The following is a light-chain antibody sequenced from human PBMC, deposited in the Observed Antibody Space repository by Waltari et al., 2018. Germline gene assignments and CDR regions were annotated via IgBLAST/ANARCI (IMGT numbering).Light chain of an antibody. J-gene: IGLJ2*01. CDR3: CSYARAGTLL. CDR2: EVN. V-gene: IGLV2-23*02. Sequence: QSALTQPASVSGSPGQSITISCSGTYNDVETYNLVSWYQHSPGKAPKLLIYEVNRRPSGVSNRFLCSKSGNTASLTISGLQAEDEADYYCCSYARAGTLLFGGGTKLTVL. CDR1: YNDVETYNL.